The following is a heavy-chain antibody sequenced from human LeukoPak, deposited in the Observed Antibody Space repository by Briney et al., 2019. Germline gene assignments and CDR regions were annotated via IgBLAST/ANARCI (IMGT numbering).Heavy chain of an antibody. CDR2: ILPIFGTA. V-gene: IGHV1-69*13. CDR3: EVVIGNYGMDV. CDR1: GGTFSSYS. J-gene: IGHJ6*02. Sequence: GASVKVSCKASGGTFSSYSISWVRQATGQGLEWMGGILPIFGTANYSQKFQGRVTITADEPTSTAYMELSSLRSEDTAVYYCEVVIGNYGMDVWGQGTTVTVSS. D-gene: IGHD3-22*01.